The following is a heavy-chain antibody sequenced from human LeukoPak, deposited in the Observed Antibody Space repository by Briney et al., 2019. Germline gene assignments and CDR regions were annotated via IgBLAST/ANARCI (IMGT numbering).Heavy chain of an antibody. J-gene: IGHJ4*02. Sequence: PSETLSLTCTVSGGSISSGGYYWSWSRQHPGKGLEWLGYIYYSGSTYYNPSLKSRVTISVDTSKNQFSLKLSSVTAADTAVYYCARELVSEQSGFDYWGQGTLVTVSS. CDR3: ARELVSEQSGFDY. CDR2: IYYSGST. V-gene: IGHV4-31*03. D-gene: IGHD1/OR15-1a*01. CDR1: GGSISSGGYY.